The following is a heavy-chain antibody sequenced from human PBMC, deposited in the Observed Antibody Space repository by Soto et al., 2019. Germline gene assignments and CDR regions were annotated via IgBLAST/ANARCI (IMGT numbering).Heavy chain of an antibody. CDR2: IWYDGSNK. V-gene: IGHV3-33*01. CDR3: ARDIVVVPAAMYYYGMDV. CDR1: GFTFSSYG. D-gene: IGHD2-2*01. Sequence: QVQLVESGGGVVQPGRSLRLSCAASGFTFSSYGMHWVRQAPGKGLEWVAVIWYDGSNKYYADSVKGRFTISRDNSKNTLYLQMNSRRAEDTAVYYCARDIVVVPAAMYYYGMDVW. J-gene: IGHJ6*01.